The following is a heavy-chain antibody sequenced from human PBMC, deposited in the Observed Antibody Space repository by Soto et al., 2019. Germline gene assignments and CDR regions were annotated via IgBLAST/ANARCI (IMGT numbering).Heavy chain of an antibody. Sequence: PGESLKISCKGSGYSFTSYWLGWVRQMPGKGLEWMGIIYPGDSDTRYSPSFQGQVTISADKSISTAYLQWSSLKASDTAMYYCYSGSYYYYYGMDVWGQGTTVTVSS. CDR2: IYPGDSDT. CDR3: YSGSYYYYYGMDV. CDR1: GYSFTSYW. V-gene: IGHV5-51*01. J-gene: IGHJ6*02. D-gene: IGHD1-26*01.